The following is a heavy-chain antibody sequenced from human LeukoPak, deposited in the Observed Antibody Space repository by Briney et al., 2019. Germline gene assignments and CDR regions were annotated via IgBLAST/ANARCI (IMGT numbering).Heavy chain of an antibody. CDR2: IYYSGST. V-gene: IGHV4-39*01. J-gene: IGHJ4*02. Sequence: PSETLSLTCTVSGGSISSSSYYWGWIRQPPGKGLEWIGSIYYSGSTYYNPSLKSRVTISVDTSKNQFSLKLSSVTAADTAVYYCARWAWLWFGENDYWGQGTLVTVSS. CDR3: ARWAWLWFGENDY. D-gene: IGHD3-10*01. CDR1: GGSISSSSYY.